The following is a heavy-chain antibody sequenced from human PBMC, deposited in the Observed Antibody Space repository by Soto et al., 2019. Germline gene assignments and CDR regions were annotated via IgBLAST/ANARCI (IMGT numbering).Heavy chain of an antibody. V-gene: IGHV1-3*01. D-gene: IGHD3-22*01. CDR1: GYTFTSYA. CDR3: ARANYYDNNWFDP. CDR2: INAGNGTT. J-gene: IGHJ5*02. Sequence: ASVKVSCKASGYTFTSYAMHWVRQAPGQRLEWMGWINAGNGTTKYSQKFQGRVTITRDTSASTAYMELSSLRSEDTAVYYCARANYYDNNWFDPWGQGTLVTVSS.